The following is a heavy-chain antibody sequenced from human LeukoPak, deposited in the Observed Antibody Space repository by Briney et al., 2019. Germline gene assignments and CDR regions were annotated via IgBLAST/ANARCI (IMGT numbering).Heavy chain of an antibody. CDR3: ARGPPNYFDY. J-gene: IGHJ4*02. Sequence: ASVKVSCKASGGTFSSYAISWVRQAPGQGLEWMGGIIPIFGTANYAQKFQGRVTMTRDTSTSTVYMELSSLRSEDTAVYYCARGPPNYFDYWGQGTLVTVSS. CDR2: IIPIFGTA. CDR1: GGTFSSYA. V-gene: IGHV1-69*05.